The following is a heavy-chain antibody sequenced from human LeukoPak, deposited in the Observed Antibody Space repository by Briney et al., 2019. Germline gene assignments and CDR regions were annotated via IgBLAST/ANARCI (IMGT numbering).Heavy chain of an antibody. Sequence: GGSLRLSCEVSGFTFSTGAMTWVRQAPGKGLEWVSSISDRSRTTYYADSVQGRFTISRDNSRNTVYLQMNSLRVEDTAFYYCAKKLGFIPQFDYWSQGTLVAVSS. CDR3: AKKLGFIPQFDY. CDR2: ISDRSRTT. J-gene: IGHJ4*02. V-gene: IGHV3-23*01. CDR1: GFTFSTGA. D-gene: IGHD6-13*01.